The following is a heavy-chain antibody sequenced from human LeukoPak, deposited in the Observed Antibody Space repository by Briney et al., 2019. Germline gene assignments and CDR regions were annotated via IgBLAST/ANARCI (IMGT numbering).Heavy chain of an antibody. D-gene: IGHD4-17*01. V-gene: IGHV3-23*01. Sequence: GGSLTLSCAASGFTFCSYAMSWVRQPPGKGLEWVSSVSGSGVTTYYADSVKGRLTISRDNSKIMLNLQMDSLRAEDTAVYYCARDYGDYTKGWNLRDFWGQGTLVTVSS. J-gene: IGHJ4*02. CDR3: ARDYGDYTKGWNLRDF. CDR1: GFTFCSYA. CDR2: VSGSGVTT.